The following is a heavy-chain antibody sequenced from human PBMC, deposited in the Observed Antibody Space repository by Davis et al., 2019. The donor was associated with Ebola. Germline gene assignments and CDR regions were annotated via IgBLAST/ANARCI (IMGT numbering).Heavy chain of an antibody. CDR3: ATPRRSGSHYEHAFDI. J-gene: IGHJ3*02. CDR2: INHSGST. V-gene: IGHV4-34*01. Sequence: PGGSLRLSCAVYGGSFSGYYWSWIRQPPGKGLEWIGEINHSGSTNYNPSLKSRVTISVDTSKNQFSLKLSSVTAADTAVYYCATPRRSGSHYEHAFDIWGQGTMVTVSS. D-gene: IGHD1-26*01. CDR1: GGSFSGYY.